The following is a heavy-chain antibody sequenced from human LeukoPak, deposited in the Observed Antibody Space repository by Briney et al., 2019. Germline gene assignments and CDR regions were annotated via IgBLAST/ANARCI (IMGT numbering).Heavy chain of an antibody. J-gene: IGHJ4*02. CDR2: IYSDNT. Sequence: PGGSLRLSCTVSGFTVSSNSMSWVRQAPGKGLEWVSFIYSDNTHYSDSVKGRFTISRDNSKNTLYLQMNSLRAEDTAVYHCARRAGAYSHPYDYWGRGTLVTVSS. CDR3: ARRAGAYSHPYDY. D-gene: IGHD4/OR15-4a*01. V-gene: IGHV3-53*01. CDR1: GFTVSSNS.